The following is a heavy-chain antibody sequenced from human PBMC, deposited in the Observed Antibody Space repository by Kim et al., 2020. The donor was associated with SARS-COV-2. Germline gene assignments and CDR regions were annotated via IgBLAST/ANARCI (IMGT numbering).Heavy chain of an antibody. CDR2: IIASADNT. D-gene: IGHD3-10*01. V-gene: IGHV3-23*01. CDR1: GFTFSSDS. CDR3: ATARGH. J-gene: IGHJ4*02. Sequence: GGSLRLSCAASGFTFSSDSVTWVRQAPGKGLEWVSGIIASADNTYYADSVKGRFTISRDKSKNTSYLQMNSLRVEDTAVYYCATARGHWGQGTPFTVTS.